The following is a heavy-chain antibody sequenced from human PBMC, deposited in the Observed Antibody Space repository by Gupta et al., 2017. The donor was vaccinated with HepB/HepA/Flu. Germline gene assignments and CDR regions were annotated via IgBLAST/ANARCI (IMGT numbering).Heavy chain of an antibody. Sequence: QVQLVQSGAEVKKPGASLKVSCKASEYTFSNNYLHWVRQAPAQGLEWMGIINPSDVTYYAQKCQGRLTMTRDTSTNTIYMELNSLSSADTAVYYCARERRATKRAYAFDMWGQGTMVTVSS. J-gene: IGHJ3*02. CDR3: ARERRATKRAYAFDM. CDR2: INPSDVT. CDR1: EYTFSNNY. V-gene: IGHV1-46*01. D-gene: IGHD1-26*01.